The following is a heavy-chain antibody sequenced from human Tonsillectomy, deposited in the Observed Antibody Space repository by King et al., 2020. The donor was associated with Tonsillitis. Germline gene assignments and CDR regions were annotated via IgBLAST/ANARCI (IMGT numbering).Heavy chain of an antibody. CDR2: IRYDGSNK. J-gene: IGHJ4*02. D-gene: IGHD3-22*01. CDR1: GFTFSSYG. V-gene: IGHV3-30*02. CDR3: AKDGNYYDSSGIDY. Sequence: VQLVESGGGVVQPGGSLRLSCAASGFTFSSYGMHWVRQAPGKGLEWVAFIRYDGSNKYYADSVKGRFTISRDNSKNTLYLQMNSLRAEDTAVYYCAKDGNYYDSSGIDYWGQGTLVTVSS.